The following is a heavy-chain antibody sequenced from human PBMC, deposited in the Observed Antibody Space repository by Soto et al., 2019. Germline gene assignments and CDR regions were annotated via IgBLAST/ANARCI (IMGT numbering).Heavy chain of an antibody. Sequence: QVQLVQSGAEVKKPGASVKVSCKASGYTFTSYAMHWVRQAPGQRLEWMGWINAGNGNTKYSQKFQGRVTITRDTSASTAYMELSSLRSEDMAVYYCARDRLVSYYYYMDVWGKGTTVTVSS. CDR2: INAGNGNT. V-gene: IGHV1-3*01. D-gene: IGHD6-6*01. CDR1: GYTFTSYA. CDR3: ARDRLVSYYYYMDV. J-gene: IGHJ6*03.